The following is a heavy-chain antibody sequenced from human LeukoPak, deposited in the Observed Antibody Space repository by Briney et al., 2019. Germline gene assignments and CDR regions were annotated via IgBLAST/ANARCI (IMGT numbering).Heavy chain of an antibody. J-gene: IGHJ4*02. Sequence: GGSLRLSCAASGFTFSSYWMHWVRQAPGKGLVWVSSINSDGSCTTYADSVKGRFTISRDNAKNTLYLQMNSLRAEDTAMYYCASATTMPDYWGQGTLVTVSS. CDR1: GFTFSSYW. V-gene: IGHV3-74*01. CDR2: INSDGSCT. D-gene: IGHD2-2*01. CDR3: ASATTMPDY.